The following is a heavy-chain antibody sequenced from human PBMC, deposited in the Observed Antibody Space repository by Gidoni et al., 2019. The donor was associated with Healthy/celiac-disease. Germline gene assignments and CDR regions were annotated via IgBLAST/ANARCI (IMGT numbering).Heavy chain of an antibody. Sequence: QVQLVQSGAEVEKPGSSVKVSCKASGGTFSSYAISWVRQAPGQGLEWMVGIIPIFGTANYAQKFQGRVTITADKSTSTAYMELSSLRSEDTAVYYCARTSPTCSSTSCHPVGWFDPWGQGTLVTVSS. CDR2: IIPIFGTA. J-gene: IGHJ5*02. D-gene: IGHD2-2*01. CDR3: ARTSPTCSSTSCHPVGWFDP. V-gene: IGHV1-69*06. CDR1: GGTFSSYA.